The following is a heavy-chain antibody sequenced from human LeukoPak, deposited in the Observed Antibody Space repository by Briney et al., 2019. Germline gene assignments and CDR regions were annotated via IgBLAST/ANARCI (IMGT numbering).Heavy chain of an antibody. CDR1: GGSISSYY. CDR3: ARETGSSFDAFDI. V-gene: IGHV4-59*01. D-gene: IGHD1-26*01. J-gene: IGHJ4*02. Sequence: SETLSLTCTVSGGSISSYYWSWIRQPPGKGLEWIGYIYYSGSTNYNPSLKSRVTISVDTSKNQFSLKLSSVTAADTAVYYCARETGSSFDAFDIWGQGTLVTVSS. CDR2: IYYSGST.